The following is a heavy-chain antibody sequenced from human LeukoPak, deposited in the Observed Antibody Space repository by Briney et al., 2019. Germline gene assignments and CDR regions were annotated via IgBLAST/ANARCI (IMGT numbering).Heavy chain of an antibody. D-gene: IGHD6-13*01. CDR2: INSDGTIT. V-gene: IGHV3-74*01. CDR3: ARARYSSSPFDP. CDR1: GFTFSSYW. J-gene: IGHJ5*02. Sequence: GGSLRLSCAASGFTFSSYWMHWVRQAPGKGLVWVSDINSDGTITHYADSVKGRFTISRDNAKNTLYLQMNSLRAEDTAVYYCARARYSSSPFDPWGQGTLVTVSS.